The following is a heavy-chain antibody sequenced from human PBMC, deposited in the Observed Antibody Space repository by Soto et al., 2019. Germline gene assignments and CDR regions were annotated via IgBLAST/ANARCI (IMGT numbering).Heavy chain of an antibody. D-gene: IGHD5-18*01. V-gene: IGHV3-30*18. CDR1: GFTFSSYG. CDR3: AKGSTAMTYFDY. J-gene: IGHJ4*02. Sequence: PGGSLRLSCAASGFTFSSYGMHWVRQAPGKGLEWVAVISYDGSNKYYADSVKGRFTISRDNSKNTLYLQMNSLRAEDAAVYYCAKGSTAMTYFDYWGQGTLVTVSS. CDR2: ISYDGSNK.